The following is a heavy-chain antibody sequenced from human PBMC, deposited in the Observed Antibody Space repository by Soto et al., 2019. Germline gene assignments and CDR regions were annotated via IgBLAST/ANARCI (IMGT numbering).Heavy chain of an antibody. J-gene: IGHJ6*02. CDR1: GFTFSNYR. CDR3: ARGVPNYYAMDV. V-gene: IGHV3-74*01. CDR2: IKFDGSNT. Sequence: GGSLRLSCAASGFTFSNYRMHWVRQAPGKGLVWVSRIKFDGSNTDYADSVKGRFTISRDNAKNTLYLQMNSLRAEDTTLYYCARGVPNYYAMDVWGQGTTVTVSS.